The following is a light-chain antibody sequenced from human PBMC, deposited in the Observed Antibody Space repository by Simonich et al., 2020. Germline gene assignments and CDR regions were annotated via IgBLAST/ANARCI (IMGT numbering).Light chain of an antibody. CDR1: PSFLYSSNNKNY. J-gene: IGKJ4*01. CDR3: QQYYSTPLT. Sequence: DIVMTQSPDSLAVSLGARATINCKSSPSFLYSSNNKNYLAWYQQKPGQPPTLLIYWATNRESEVPDRFSGSGSGTDFTLTISSLQAEDVAVYYCQQYYSTPLTFGGGTKVEIK. V-gene: IGKV4-1*01. CDR2: WAT.